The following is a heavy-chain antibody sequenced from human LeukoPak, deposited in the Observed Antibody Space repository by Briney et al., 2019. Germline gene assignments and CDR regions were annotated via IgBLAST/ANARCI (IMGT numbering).Heavy chain of an antibody. D-gene: IGHD3-10*01. J-gene: IGHJ4*02. CDR3: AKSLGANYFDY. V-gene: IGHV3-23*01. CDR2: IGGSSGGT. Sequence: GGSLRLSCEASGFTFSSYIMTWVRQAPGKGLEWVSAIGGSSGGTYYADSVTGRFTISRDNSKNTLSLQMNSLRAEDTAVYYCAKSLGANYFDYWGQGTLVTVSS. CDR1: GFTFSSYI.